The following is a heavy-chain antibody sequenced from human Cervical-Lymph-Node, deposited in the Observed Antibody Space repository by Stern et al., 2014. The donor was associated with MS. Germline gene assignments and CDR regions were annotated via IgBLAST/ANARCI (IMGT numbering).Heavy chain of an antibody. J-gene: IGHJ4*02. CDR1: GVPIRTGGYY. CDR3: ARVAGRKGGYDDDYFDS. V-gene: IGHV4-31*03. Sequence: QVQLQESGPRLVKPSQTLSLTCTVSGVPIRTGGYYWSWVRQHPEKGLEWIGHIYHSGSTYYKSSLKSRVSISIDTSKNQFSLNLNSVTAADTGVYYCARVAGRKGGYDDDYFDSWGQGTLVTVSS. D-gene: IGHD5-12*01. CDR2: IYHSGST.